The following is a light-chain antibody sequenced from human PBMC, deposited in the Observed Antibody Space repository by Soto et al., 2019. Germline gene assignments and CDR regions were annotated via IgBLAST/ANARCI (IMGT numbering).Light chain of an antibody. J-gene: IGLJ3*02. CDR1: SSDVGGYKY. V-gene: IGLV2-14*01. CDR3: SSYTSISTLV. Sequence: QSALTQPASVSGSPGQSITISCTGASSDVGGYKYVSWVQQHPGKAPKLMIYEVSNRPSGVSNRFSGSKSGNTASLTISGLQAEDEADYYCSSYTSISTLVFGGGTKVTVL. CDR2: EVS.